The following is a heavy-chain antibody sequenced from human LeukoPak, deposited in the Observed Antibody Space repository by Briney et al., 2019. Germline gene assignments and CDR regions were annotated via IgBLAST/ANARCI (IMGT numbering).Heavy chain of an antibody. Sequence: PGGSLRLSCAASGFTFDDYAMHWVRQAPGKGLEWVSLISWDGGSTYYADSVKGRFTISRDNSKNSLYLQMNSLRAEDTALYYCAKDIRARVEVPAVHYMDVWGKGTTVTVSS. D-gene: IGHD2-2*01. J-gene: IGHJ6*03. CDR2: ISWDGGST. V-gene: IGHV3-43D*04. CDR3: AKDIRARVEVPAVHYMDV. CDR1: GFTFDDYA.